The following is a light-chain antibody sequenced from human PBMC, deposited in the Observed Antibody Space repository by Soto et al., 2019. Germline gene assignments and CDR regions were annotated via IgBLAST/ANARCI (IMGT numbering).Light chain of an antibody. CDR3: SSYTDSSNYV. CDR1: SSDLAIYNY. Sequence: QSVLTQHASVSGSPGQSITISCTGPSSDLAIYNYVSWYQQQPGKAPKLMIYQVTNRPSGVSNRFSGSRSGNTASLTISGLQAEDEADYYCSSYTDSSNYVFGTGTKVTVL. J-gene: IGLJ1*01. CDR2: QVT. V-gene: IGLV2-14*01.